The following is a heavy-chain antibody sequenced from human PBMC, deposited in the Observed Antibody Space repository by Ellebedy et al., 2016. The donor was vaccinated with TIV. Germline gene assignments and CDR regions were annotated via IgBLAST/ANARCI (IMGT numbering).Heavy chain of an antibody. Sequence: GGSLRLSCAASGFTFSNYWMKWVRQAPGKGLEWVANIKQDGREKYYVDSVKGRFTISRDNAKNSLFLQMNSLRVEDTAVYFCARGGYGRPFDCWGQGTLVTVSS. CDR1: GFTFSNYW. V-gene: IGHV3-7*03. CDR3: ARGGYGRPFDC. CDR2: IKQDGREK. D-gene: IGHD5-12*01. J-gene: IGHJ4*02.